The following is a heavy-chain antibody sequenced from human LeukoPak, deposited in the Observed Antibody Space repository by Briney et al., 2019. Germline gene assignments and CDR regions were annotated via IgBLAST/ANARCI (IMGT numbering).Heavy chain of an antibody. J-gene: IGHJ3*01. CDR2: ISSSGSGDNT. CDR3: AKALPGAGDMTTIVLAAGDTFDF. CDR1: GVTLSTYA. D-gene: IGHD3-22*01. V-gene: IGHV3-23*01. Sequence: GGSLRLSCAASGVTLSTYAMSWARQAPGKGLEWVSGISSSGSGDNTYYADPVKGRFTISRDNSKNTVYMEMNSLRAEDTAIYYCAKALPGAGDMTTIVLAAGDTFDFWGQGTVVTVSS.